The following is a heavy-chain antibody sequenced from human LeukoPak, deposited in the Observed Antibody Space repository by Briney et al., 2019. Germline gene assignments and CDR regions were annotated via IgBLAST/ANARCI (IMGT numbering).Heavy chain of an antibody. D-gene: IGHD6-13*01. V-gene: IGHV4-39*07. CDR1: GGSISSSSYY. Sequence: SETLSLTCTVSGGSISSSSYYWGWIRQPPGKGLEWIGSIYYSGSTYYNPSLKSRVTISVDTSKNQFSLKLSSVTAADTAVYYCARDTQGSSSSWSHAFDIWGQGTMVTVSS. CDR2: IYYSGST. CDR3: ARDTQGSSSSWSHAFDI. J-gene: IGHJ3*02.